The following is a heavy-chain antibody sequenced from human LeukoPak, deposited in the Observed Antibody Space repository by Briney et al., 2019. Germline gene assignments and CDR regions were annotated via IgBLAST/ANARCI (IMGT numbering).Heavy chain of an antibody. CDR2: ISGSGGST. CDR1: GFTFSSYA. V-gene: IGHV3-23*01. D-gene: IGHD3-22*01. Sequence: GGSLRLSCAASGFTFSSYAMTWVRQAPGKGLEWVSAISGSGGSTYYAESVKGRCTISRDNSKKTLFLQMNSLRAEDTAVYYCARDDYDSSTPYYFDYWGQGILVTVSS. J-gene: IGHJ4*02. CDR3: ARDDYDSSTPYYFDY.